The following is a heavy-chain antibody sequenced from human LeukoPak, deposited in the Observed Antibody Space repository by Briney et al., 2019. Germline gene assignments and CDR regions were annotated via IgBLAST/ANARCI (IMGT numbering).Heavy chain of an antibody. D-gene: IGHD1-26*01. J-gene: IGHJ4*02. Sequence: GGSLRLSCAASGFTFSSYAMSWVRQAPGKGLEWVSAISGSGGSTYYADSVKGRFAISRDNSKNTLYLQMNSLRAEDTAVYYCARGGWELLGFDYWGQGTLVTVSS. CDR2: ISGSGGST. CDR1: GFTFSSYA. CDR3: ARGGWELLGFDY. V-gene: IGHV3-23*01.